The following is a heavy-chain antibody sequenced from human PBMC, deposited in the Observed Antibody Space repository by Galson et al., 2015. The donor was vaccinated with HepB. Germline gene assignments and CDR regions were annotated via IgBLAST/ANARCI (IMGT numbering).Heavy chain of an antibody. CDR3: ARDLYRCESTYLYYYDIDV. D-gene: IGHD3-22*01. Sequence: SLRLSCAASGFTFSDYYMSWIRQAPGKGLEWVSYISSSGSTIYYADSVKGRFTISRDNAKNSLYLQMNSLRAEDTAVYYCARDLYRCESTYLYYYDIDVWGQGTTVIVSS. V-gene: IGHV3-11*01. CDR2: ISSSGSTI. J-gene: IGHJ6*02. CDR1: GFTFSDYY.